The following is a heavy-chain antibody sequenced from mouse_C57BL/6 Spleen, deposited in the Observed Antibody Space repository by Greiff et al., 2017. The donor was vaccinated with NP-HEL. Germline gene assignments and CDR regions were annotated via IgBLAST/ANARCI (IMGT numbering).Heavy chain of an antibody. D-gene: IGHD1-1*01. CDR2: INPSSGYT. J-gene: IGHJ1*03. Sequence: VQLQQSGAELAKPGASVKLSCKASGYTFTSYWMHWVKQRPGQGLEWIGYINPSSGYTKYNQKFKDKATLTAAKSSSTAYMQLSSLTYEDSAVYYCARVPYYGSSYVYFDVWGTGTTVTVSS. CDR1: GYTFTSYW. CDR3: ARVPYYGSSYVYFDV. V-gene: IGHV1-7*01.